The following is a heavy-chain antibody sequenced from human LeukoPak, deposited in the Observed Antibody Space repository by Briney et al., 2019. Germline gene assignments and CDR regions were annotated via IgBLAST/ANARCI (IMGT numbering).Heavy chain of an antibody. CDR1: DTSINTYY. D-gene: IGHD4-17*01. CDR2: MYATGTT. CDR3: ASGTLTTVTTIPGGLDY. J-gene: IGHJ4*02. Sequence: SETLSLTCTVSDTSINTYYWSWIRQPAGKGLEWIGHMYATGTTNYNPSLKSRVSMSIDTSKNQISLNLRSVTAADTAVYYCASGTLTTVTTIPGGLDYWGQGTLVTVSS. V-gene: IGHV4-4*07.